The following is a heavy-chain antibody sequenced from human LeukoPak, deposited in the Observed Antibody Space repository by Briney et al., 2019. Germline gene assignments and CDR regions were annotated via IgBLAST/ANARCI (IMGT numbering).Heavy chain of an antibody. J-gene: IGHJ6*03. CDR1: GGSISSYY. Sequence: PSETLSLTCTVSGGSISSYYWSWIRQPAGKGLEWIGRIYTSGSTNHNPSLKSRVTMSVDTSKNQFSLKLSSVTAADTAVYYCARVAVGANYYYYTDVWGKGTTVTISS. D-gene: IGHD1-26*01. CDR3: ARVAVGANYYYYTDV. V-gene: IGHV4-4*07. CDR2: IYTSGST.